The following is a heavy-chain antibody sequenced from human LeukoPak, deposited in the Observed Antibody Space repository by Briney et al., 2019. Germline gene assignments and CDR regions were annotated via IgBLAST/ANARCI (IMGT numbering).Heavy chain of an antibody. Sequence: SETLSLTCAVYGGSFSGYYWSWIRQPPGKGLEWIGEINHSGSTNYNPSLKSRVTISVDTSKNQFSLKLSSVTAADTAVYYCVRTLVGANSDWGQGTLVTVSS. D-gene: IGHD1-26*01. CDR1: GGSFSGYY. CDR3: VRTLVGANSD. CDR2: INHSGST. V-gene: IGHV4-34*01. J-gene: IGHJ4*02.